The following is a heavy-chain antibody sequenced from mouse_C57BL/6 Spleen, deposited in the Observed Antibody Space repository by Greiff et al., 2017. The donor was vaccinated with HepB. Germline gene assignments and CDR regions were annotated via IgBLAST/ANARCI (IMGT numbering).Heavy chain of an antibody. CDR1: GYTFTSYW. Sequence: VQLQQPGAELVKPGASVKLSCKASGYTFTSYWMQWVKQRPGQGLEWIGVIDPSDSYTNYNQKFKGKATLTVDTSSSTAYMQLSSLTSEDSAVYYCARSHYYGSSPYAMDYWGQGTSGTVS. V-gene: IGHV1-50*01. CDR3: ARSHYYGSSPYAMDY. J-gene: IGHJ4*01. D-gene: IGHD1-1*01. CDR2: IDPSDSYT.